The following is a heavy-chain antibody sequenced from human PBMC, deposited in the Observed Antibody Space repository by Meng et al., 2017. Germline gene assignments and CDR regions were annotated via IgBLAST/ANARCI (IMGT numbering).Heavy chain of an antibody. Sequence: SETLSLTCTVSGGSISSSSYYWGWIRQPPGKGLEWIGSIYYSGSTYYNPSLKSRVTISVDTSKNQFSLKLSSVTAADTAVYYCARDHRLSTVNNERLLGFDPWGQGTLVTVSS. CDR1: GGSISSSSYY. CDR3: ARDHRLSTVNNERLLGFDP. CDR2: IYYSGST. V-gene: IGHV4-39*07. J-gene: IGHJ5*02. D-gene: IGHD4-17*01.